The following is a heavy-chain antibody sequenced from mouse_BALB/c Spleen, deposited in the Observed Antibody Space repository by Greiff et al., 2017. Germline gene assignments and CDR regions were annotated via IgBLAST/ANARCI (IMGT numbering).Heavy chain of an antibody. V-gene: IGHV7-3*02. D-gene: IGHD1-2*01. CDR3: ARDDTAAPFAY. J-gene: IGHJ3*01. CDR1: GFTFTDYY. Sequence: EVKLVESGGGLVQPGGSLRLSCATSGFTFTDYYMSWVRQPPGKALEWLGFIRNKANGYTTEYSASVKGRFTISRDNSQSILYLHMNTLRAEDSATYYCARDDTAAPFAYWGQGTLVTVSA. CDR2: IRNKANGYTT.